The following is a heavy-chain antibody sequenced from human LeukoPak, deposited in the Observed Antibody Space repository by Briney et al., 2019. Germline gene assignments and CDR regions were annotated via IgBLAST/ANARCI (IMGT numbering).Heavy chain of an antibody. CDR2: FDPEDGET. J-gene: IGHJ4*02. CDR3: ATAEVLPAMIVVAPNY. Sequence: ASVKVSCKVSGYTLTELSMHWVRQAPGKGIEWMGGFDPEDGETIYAQKFQGRVTMTEDTSTDTAYMELSSLRSEDTAVYYCATAEVLPAMIVVAPNYWGQGTLVTVSS. CDR1: GYTLTELS. D-gene: IGHD3-22*01. V-gene: IGHV1-24*01.